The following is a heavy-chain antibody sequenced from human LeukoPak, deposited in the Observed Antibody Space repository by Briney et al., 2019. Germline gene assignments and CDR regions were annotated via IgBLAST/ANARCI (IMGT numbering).Heavy chain of an antibody. CDR2: INPNSGDT. J-gene: IGHJ4*02. Sequence: ASETVSCKASGYTFTGYFIHWVRQAPGQGLEWMGWINPNSGDTNYAQKFQGRVTMTRDTSVNTAYMDLISLRSDDTAVYHCARAYTGFEAFDYWGQGVPVTVSS. V-gene: IGHV1-2*02. CDR3: ARAYTGFEAFDY. D-gene: IGHD5-12*01. CDR1: GYTFTGYF.